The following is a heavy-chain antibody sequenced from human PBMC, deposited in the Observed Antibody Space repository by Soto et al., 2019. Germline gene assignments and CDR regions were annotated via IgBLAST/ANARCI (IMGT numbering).Heavy chain of an antibody. J-gene: IGHJ4*02. CDR1: GVSTINCDYY. D-gene: IGHD3-9*01. Sequence: LSLTCTVSGVSTINCDYYWTWIRQPPGKGLEWIGYIYYSGNTYYNPSLKSRVMISVDTSKNQFSLNLSSVTAADTAVYYCASGYYDILTGRDTKYYFDYWGQGALVT. CDR2: IYYSGNT. CDR3: ASGYYDILTGRDTKYYFDY. V-gene: IGHV4-30-4*01.